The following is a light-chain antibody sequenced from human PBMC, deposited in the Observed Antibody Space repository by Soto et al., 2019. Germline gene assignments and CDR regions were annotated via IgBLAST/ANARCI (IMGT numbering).Light chain of an antibody. J-gene: IGLJ1*01. CDR1: RSNIGNNA. V-gene: IGLV1-36*01. CDR3: AAWDDILNGYV. CDR2: YDD. Sequence: QSVVTQPPSVSEAPRQRVTISCSGRRSNIGNNAVNWYQQFPGKAPKLLIYYDDLVASGVSDRFSGSKSGTSASLAISGLQSEDEADYYCAAWDDILNGYVFGTGTKVTVL.